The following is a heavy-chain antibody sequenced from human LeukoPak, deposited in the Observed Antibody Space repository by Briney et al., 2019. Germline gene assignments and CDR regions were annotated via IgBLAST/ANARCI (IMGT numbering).Heavy chain of an antibody. Sequence: PSETLSLTCSVSGGSIGSGRYYWAWIRQPPGKGLEWIGSIYNTWSTSYNPSLKSRVPMSVDTSKNQFSLRLSSVTAADTAVYYCARNITSVIPAGYFDYWGQGTLVTVSS. CDR2: IYNTWST. CDR1: GGSIGSGRYY. V-gene: IGHV4-39*01. J-gene: IGHJ4*02. D-gene: IGHD2-2*01. CDR3: ARNITSVIPAGYFDY.